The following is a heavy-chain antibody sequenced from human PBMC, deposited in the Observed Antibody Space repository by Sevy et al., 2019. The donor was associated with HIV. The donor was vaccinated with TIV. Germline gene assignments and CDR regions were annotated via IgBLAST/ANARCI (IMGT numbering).Heavy chain of an antibody. J-gene: IGHJ6*02. CDR1: GYTFSDSGYY. CDR2: INPKSGDT. Sequence: ASVKVSCKASGYTFSDSGYYVHWVRQAPGQGLEWMGWINPKSGDTNYAQKFQGRVNRTRETYVSTANMELGRLTSDDTAVYYCARESYDFWTGPVDYDYGMDVWGQGTTVTVSS. CDR3: ARESYDFWTGPVDYDYGMDV. V-gene: IGHV1-2*02. D-gene: IGHD3-3*01.